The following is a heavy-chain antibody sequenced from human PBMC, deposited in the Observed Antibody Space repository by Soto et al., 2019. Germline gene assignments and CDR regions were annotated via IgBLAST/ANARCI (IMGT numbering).Heavy chain of an antibody. CDR3: ARRYFDWLANYLDY. J-gene: IGHJ4*02. V-gene: IGHV4-4*02. CDR2: IYHSGST. D-gene: IGHD3-9*01. CDR1: GGSINSTKW. Sequence: SETLSLTCAVSGGSINSTKWWSWVRQPPGKGLEWIGEIYHSGSTNYNPSLKNRVTISADKSQNQFSLTLTSVTAADTAVYYCARRYFDWLANYLDYWGQGILVTVSS.